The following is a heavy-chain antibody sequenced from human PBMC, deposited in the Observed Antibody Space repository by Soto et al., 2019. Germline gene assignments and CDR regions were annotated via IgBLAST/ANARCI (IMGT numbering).Heavy chain of an antibody. CDR3: ARVAGCGGDCYSPDYYYYYYMDV. D-gene: IGHD2-21*01. V-gene: IGHV4-34*01. Sequence: SETLSLTCAVYGGSFSGYYWSWIRQPPGKGLEWIGEINHSGSTNYNPSLKSRVTISVDTAKNQFSLKLSSVTAADTAVYYCARVAGCGGDCYSPDYYYYYYMDVWGKGTTVTVSS. CDR1: GGSFSGYY. J-gene: IGHJ6*03. CDR2: INHSGST.